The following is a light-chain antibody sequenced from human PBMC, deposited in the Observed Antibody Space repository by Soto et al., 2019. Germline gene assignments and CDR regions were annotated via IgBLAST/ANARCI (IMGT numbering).Light chain of an antibody. CDR1: ESVSNN. V-gene: IGKV3-15*01. CDR3: QQHSKWPRT. J-gene: IGKJ1*01. CDR2: GAS. Sequence: EIVMTQSPATLSVSPGERATLSCRASESVSNNLAWYQQKPGQAPRLLFYGASTRATDIPARFSATGSGTEFTLIISSLQSEDFAVYYCQQHSKWPRTFGQGTKV.